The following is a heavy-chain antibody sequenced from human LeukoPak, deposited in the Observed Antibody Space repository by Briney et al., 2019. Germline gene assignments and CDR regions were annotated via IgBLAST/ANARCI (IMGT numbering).Heavy chain of an antibody. CDR1: GYTFTGYY. J-gene: IGHJ4*02. V-gene: IGHV1-2*02. D-gene: IGHD2-15*01. CDR3: ARDGALEAAIDY. Sequence: ASVKVSCKASGYTFTGYYMHWVRQAPGQGLEWMGWINPNSGGTNYAQKFQGRVTMTRDTSISAAYMELSRLRSDDTAVYYCARDGALEAAIDYWGQGTLVTVSS. CDR2: INPNSGGT.